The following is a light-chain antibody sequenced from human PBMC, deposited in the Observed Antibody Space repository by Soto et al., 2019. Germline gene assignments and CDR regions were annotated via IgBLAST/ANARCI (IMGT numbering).Light chain of an antibody. CDR3: QQFNNWPHT. J-gene: IGKJ2*01. CDR1: QSVTSN. CDR2: GAS. Sequence: EIVLTQSPGTLSLSPGERATLSCRASQSVTSNYLAWFQQKPGQAPRLLVYGASMRAIGIPDSFSGGGSGTEYTLTISNLQAEDFAVYYCQQFNNWPHTFGQGTRLEIK. V-gene: IGKV3D-15*03.